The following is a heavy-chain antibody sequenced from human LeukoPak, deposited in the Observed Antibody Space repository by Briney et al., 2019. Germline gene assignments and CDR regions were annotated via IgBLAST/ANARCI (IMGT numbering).Heavy chain of an antibody. CDR2: SRNKANSYTT. V-gene: IGHV3-72*01. CDR1: GFTFSDHY. CDR3: IGGAGGLFDY. Sequence: GGSLRLSCAASGFTFSDHYMDWVRQAPGKGLEWVGRSRNKANSYTTEYAASVKGRFTISRDDSKNSLYLQMNSLKTEDTAVYYCIGGAGGLFDYWGQGTLVTVSS. J-gene: IGHJ4*02.